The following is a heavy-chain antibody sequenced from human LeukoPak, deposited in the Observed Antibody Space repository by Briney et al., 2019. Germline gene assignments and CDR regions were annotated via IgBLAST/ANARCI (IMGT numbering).Heavy chain of an antibody. V-gene: IGHV3-11*01. CDR3: ARSISPKNNIAAAGFDY. J-gene: IGHJ4*02. Sequence: GGSLRLSCAASGFTFSDYYMSWIRQAPGKGLEWVSYIISSGSTIYYADSVKGRFTISRDNAKNSLYLQMNSLRAEDTAVYYCARSISPKNNIAAAGFDYWGQGTLVTVSS. CDR1: GFTFSDYY. CDR2: IISSGSTI. D-gene: IGHD6-13*01.